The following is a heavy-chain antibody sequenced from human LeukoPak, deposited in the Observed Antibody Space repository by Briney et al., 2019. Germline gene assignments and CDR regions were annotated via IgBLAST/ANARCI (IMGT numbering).Heavy chain of an antibody. D-gene: IGHD4-17*01. CDR3: ARDPRGDYGDYYFDY. V-gene: IGHV3-30-3*01. CDR1: GFTFSSYA. Sequence: TGGSLRLSCAASGFTFSSYAMHWVRQAPGKGLEWVAVISYDGSNKYYADSVKGRFTISRDNSKNTLYLQMNSLRAEDTAVYYCARDPRGDYGDYYFDYWGQGTLVTVSS. CDR2: ISYDGSNK. J-gene: IGHJ4*02.